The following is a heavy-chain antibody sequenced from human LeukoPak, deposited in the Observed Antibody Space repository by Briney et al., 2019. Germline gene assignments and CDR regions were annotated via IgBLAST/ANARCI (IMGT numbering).Heavy chain of an antibody. CDR2: ISYIGST. D-gene: IGHD5-18*01. CDR1: GGSISGYY. J-gene: IGHJ2*01. V-gene: IGHV4-59*08. CDR3: ARLSTGGYSYGPDWYFDL. Sequence: PSETLSLTCTVSGGSISGYYWSWIRQPPGKELEWIGCISYIGSTNYNPSLKSRVTISVDTSKNQFSLKLSSVTAADAAVYYCARLSTGGYSYGPDWYFDLWGRGTLVTVSS.